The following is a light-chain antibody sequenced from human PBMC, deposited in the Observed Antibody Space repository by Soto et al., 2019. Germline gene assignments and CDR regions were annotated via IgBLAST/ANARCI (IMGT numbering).Light chain of an antibody. CDR3: QQSYSNTPT. J-gene: IGKJ5*01. Sequence: DIPLTQSPSSLSASVGDRVTITCQASQSISSYLNWYKQKPGKAPKLLIYAASSLQSGVPSRVSGSGSGTDVTLTISSLQPEDFATYYCQQSYSNTPTFGQGTRLEIK. CDR1: QSISSY. V-gene: IGKV1-39*01. CDR2: AAS.